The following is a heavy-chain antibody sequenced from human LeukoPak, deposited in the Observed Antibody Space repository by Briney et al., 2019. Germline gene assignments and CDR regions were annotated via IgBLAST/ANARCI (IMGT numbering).Heavy chain of an antibody. CDR3: ARDLKRYSSSWPIDY. J-gene: IGHJ4*02. Sequence: GGSLRLSCAASGFNFITDYMGWVRQAPGKGLVWVSRINTDGSVTYYADSVKGRFTISRDNAKKTLYLQMNSLRAEDTAVYYCARDLKRYSSSWPIDYWGQGTLVTVSS. V-gene: IGHV3-74*01. CDR2: INTDGSVT. CDR1: GFNFITDY. D-gene: IGHD6-13*01.